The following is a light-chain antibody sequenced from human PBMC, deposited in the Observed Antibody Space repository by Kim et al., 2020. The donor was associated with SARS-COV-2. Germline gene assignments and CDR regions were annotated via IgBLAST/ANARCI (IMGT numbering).Light chain of an antibody. J-gene: IGKJ1*01. CDR2: EAS. CDR3: QQYDAYPRT. CDR1: QSVTTW. V-gene: IGKV1-5*03. Sequence: ASVGDRVTITCRASQSVTTWLAWYQQKPGQAPKLLIYEASSLQNGVPPRFSGSVSGTEFALTISSLQPEDFATYYCQQYDAYPRTFGQGTKLDIK.